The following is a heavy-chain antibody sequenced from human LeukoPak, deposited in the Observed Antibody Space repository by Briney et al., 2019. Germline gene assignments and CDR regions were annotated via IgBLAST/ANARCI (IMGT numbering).Heavy chain of an antibody. V-gene: IGHV1-2*02. Sequence: SVNVSCKACVYTFTGYFMHWVRPPPGQGLEWMGWINPNSGGTNYTQKFQGRVTMSRDTSISTAYMGMSRLRSDDTAVYYCARVMMVRGAFDYWGQGTLVTVSS. CDR2: INPNSGGT. CDR1: VYTFTGYF. D-gene: IGHD3-10*01. CDR3: ARVMMVRGAFDY. J-gene: IGHJ4*02.